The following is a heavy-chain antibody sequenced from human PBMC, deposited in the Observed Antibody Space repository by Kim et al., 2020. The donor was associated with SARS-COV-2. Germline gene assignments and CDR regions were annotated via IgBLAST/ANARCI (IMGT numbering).Heavy chain of an antibody. CDR3: VRAIRAGAFDI. CDR2: FDPEEARM. Sequence: ASVKVSCKISGYTLSELLLHWVRQAPGTGLEWMGGFDPEEARMIYAQKFQGRVTMTEDTATNIGYMELTSLTSDDTALYFRVRAIRAGAFDIWGQGTMVT. CDR1: GYTLSELL. D-gene: IGHD3-3*02. V-gene: IGHV1-24*01. J-gene: IGHJ3*02.